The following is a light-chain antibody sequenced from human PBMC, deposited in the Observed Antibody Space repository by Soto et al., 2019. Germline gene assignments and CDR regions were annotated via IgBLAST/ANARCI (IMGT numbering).Light chain of an antibody. Sequence: QSALTQPASVSGSPGQSITISCTGTSSDVGGYNSVSWYQQHPGKAPKLMIYDVSNRPSGVSNRFSGSKSVNTASLTISGLPAEDEADYYCSSYTSSSTVVFGGGTQLTVL. J-gene: IGLJ2*01. CDR1: SSDVGGYNS. CDR3: SSYTSSSTVV. CDR2: DVS. V-gene: IGLV2-14*01.